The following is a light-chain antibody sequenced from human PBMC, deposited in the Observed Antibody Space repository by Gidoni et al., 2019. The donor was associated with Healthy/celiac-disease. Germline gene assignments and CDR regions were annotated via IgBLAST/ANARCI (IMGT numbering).Light chain of an antibody. CDR3: QQYNSYWT. J-gene: IGKJ1*01. V-gene: IGKV1-5*03. CDR2: KAS. CDR1: QSISSW. Sequence: DIQMTQSPSTLSASVGHRVNITCRASQSISSWLAWYQQKPGKPRKLLIYKASSLDSGVPSRFSGSGTGTEFTLTSSSLQPDDFATYYCQQYNSYWTFGQGTKVEIK.